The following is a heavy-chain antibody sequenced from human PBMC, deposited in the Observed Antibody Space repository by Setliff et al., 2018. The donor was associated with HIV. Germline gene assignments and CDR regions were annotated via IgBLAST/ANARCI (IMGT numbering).Heavy chain of an antibody. Sequence: GSLRLSCAASGFTFSTFWMSWVRQAPGKGLEWVANIKPDGSEKYYVDSVKGRFTISRDNTENSLYLQMNNLRAEDTAMYYCARDIITTFGVFTTSVGGWNYWGQGTLVTVSS. CDR1: GFTFSTFW. D-gene: IGHD3-3*01. V-gene: IGHV3-7*03. CDR2: IKPDGSEK. J-gene: IGHJ4*02. CDR3: ARDIITTFGVFTTSVGGWNY.